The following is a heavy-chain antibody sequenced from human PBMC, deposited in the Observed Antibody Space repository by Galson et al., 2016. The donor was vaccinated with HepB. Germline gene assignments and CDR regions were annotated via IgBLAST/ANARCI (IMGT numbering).Heavy chain of an antibody. CDR2: TSSSTSYI. V-gene: IGHV3-21*01. Sequence: SLRLSCAASGFTLSNYRMNWVRQAPGKGLEWVSFTSSSTSYIYYADSVKGRFTISRDNAKNSLYLQMNSLRAEDTAVYYCARDSSAGDISWGQGTLVTVSS. CDR3: ARDSSAGDIS. CDR1: GFTLSNYR. J-gene: IGHJ4*02. D-gene: IGHD2-21*02.